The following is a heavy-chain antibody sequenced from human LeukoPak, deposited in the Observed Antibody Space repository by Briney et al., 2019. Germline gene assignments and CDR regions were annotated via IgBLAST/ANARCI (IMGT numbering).Heavy chain of an antibody. CDR3: ARLGYTSGLDY. Sequence: PSETLSLTCTVSGGSISSSSYYWGWVRQPPGKGLDWIGSIYYGGSTYYNPSLKSRVTISVDTSKNQFSLRLRSVTAADTAVYYCARLGYTSGLDYWGQGTLVTVSS. CDR1: GGSISSSSYY. J-gene: IGHJ4*02. CDR2: IYYGGST. D-gene: IGHD6-19*01. V-gene: IGHV4-39*01.